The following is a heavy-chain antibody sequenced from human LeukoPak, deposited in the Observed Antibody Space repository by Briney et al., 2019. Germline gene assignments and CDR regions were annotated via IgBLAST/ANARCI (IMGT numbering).Heavy chain of an antibody. CDR3: ARDTTETNLDY. Sequence: GGSLRLSCAASGFTFREHAMTWVRQTPGEGLEWVSDINAGADKIQYADSVRGRFTVSRDNAKNSLYLQMNSLRDEDTAVYYRARDTTETNLDYWGQGTLVTVSS. D-gene: IGHD1-1*01. CDR1: GFTFREHA. CDR2: INAGADKI. V-gene: IGHV3-23*01. J-gene: IGHJ4*02.